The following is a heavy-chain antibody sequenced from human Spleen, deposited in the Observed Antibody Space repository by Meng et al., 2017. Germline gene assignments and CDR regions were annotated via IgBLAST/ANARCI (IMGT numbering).Heavy chain of an antibody. J-gene: IGHJ4*02. V-gene: IGHV3-23*01. D-gene: IGHD4-17*01. CDR2: ISGGGDTI. CDR3: AKGRGGGDYQVDY. CDR1: GFTFSYCT. Sequence: GESLKISCAASGFTFSYCTMTWVRQAPGKGLEWVSTISGGGDTIYYADSMRGRFTVSRDNSKNTLFLQMNTLRVEDTAVHYCAKGRGGGDYQVDYWGQGTLVTVSS.